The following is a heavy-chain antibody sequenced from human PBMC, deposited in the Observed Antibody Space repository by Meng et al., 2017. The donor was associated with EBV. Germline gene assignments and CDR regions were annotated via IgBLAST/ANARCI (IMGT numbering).Heavy chain of an antibody. J-gene: IGHJ4*02. CDR3: AKSSSSTPGVVDS. V-gene: IGHV4-61*01. CDR1: GASVSGGTFH. Sequence: QVQLQESGPGPVKPSETLSLPCTVSGASVSGGTFHWSWIRQPPGKELQWIGYIYDGGTTIYNPSLKSRVTIFLDTSRNQFSLGLRSVTTADTAVYYCAKSSSSTPGVVDSWGQGTLVTVSS. D-gene: IGHD2-2*01. CDR2: IYDGGTT.